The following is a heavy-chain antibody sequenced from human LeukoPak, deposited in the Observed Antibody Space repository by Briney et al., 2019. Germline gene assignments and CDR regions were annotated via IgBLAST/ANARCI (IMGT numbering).Heavy chain of an antibody. Sequence: PSETLSLTCTVSGGSISSYYWSWIRQPPGKGLEWIGYIYYSGSTNYNPSLKSRVTISVDTSKNQFSLKLSSVTAADTAVYYCARTSASHYDFWSGSVDLWGRGTLVTVSS. CDR3: ARTSASHYDFWSGSVDL. CDR1: GGSISSYY. D-gene: IGHD3-3*01. J-gene: IGHJ2*01. CDR2: IYYSGST. V-gene: IGHV4-59*01.